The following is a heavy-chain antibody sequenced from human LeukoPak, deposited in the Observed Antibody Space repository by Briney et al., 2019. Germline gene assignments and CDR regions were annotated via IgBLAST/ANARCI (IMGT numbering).Heavy chain of an antibody. Sequence: PSQTLSLTCAVSGGSISSGGYSWSWIRQPPGKGLEWIGYIYHSGSTYYNPSLKSRVTISVDRSKNQFSLKLSSVTAADTAVYYCARGRRKKLELRWLLSDAFDIWGQGTMVTVSS. D-gene: IGHD1-7*01. CDR3: ARGRRKKLELRWLLSDAFDI. CDR2: IYHSGST. CDR1: GGSISSGGYS. J-gene: IGHJ3*02. V-gene: IGHV4-30-2*01.